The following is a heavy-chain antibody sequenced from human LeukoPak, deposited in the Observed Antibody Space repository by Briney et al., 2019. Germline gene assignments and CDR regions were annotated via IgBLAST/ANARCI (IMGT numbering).Heavy chain of an antibody. D-gene: IGHD3-10*01. CDR3: TKASLAFGTKYFDP. Sequence: ASVTVSCKASGYPFSNYDINWVRQAPGQGLEWMGWMNPKSGNTGYGRKFQGRVTMTRVTSTTTAYMELRSLRSDDTAVYYCTKASLAFGTKYFDPWGQGTLVTVSS. V-gene: IGHV1-8*01. CDR1: GYPFSNYD. CDR2: MNPKSGNT. J-gene: IGHJ5*02.